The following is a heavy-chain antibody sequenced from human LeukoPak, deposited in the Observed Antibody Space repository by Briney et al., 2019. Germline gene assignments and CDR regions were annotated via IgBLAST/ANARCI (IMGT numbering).Heavy chain of an antibody. CDR3: ARGFPAHDAFDI. Sequence: PSETLSLTCTVSGGSISSYYWSWIRQPPGKGLEWIGYIYYSGGTNYNPSLKSRVTISVDTSKNQFSLKLSSVTAADTAVYYCARGFPAHDAFDIWGQGTMVTVSS. D-gene: IGHD3-3*01. CDR2: IYYSGGT. V-gene: IGHV4-59*01. CDR1: GGSISSYY. J-gene: IGHJ3*02.